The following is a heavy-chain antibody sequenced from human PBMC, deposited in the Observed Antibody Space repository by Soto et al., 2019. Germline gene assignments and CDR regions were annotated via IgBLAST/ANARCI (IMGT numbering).Heavy chain of an antibody. J-gene: IGHJ5*02. CDR3: AHIPSYYQYDWFDP. Sequence: SGPTLVNPTQTLTLTCTFSWFSLTTRGVGVGWIRQPPGKALECLALIYWDDDKRYSPSLQSRLSITKDTSKNQVVLTMTNMDPVDTATYYCAHIPSYYQYDWFDPWGQGTLVTVSS. D-gene: IGHD3-10*01. V-gene: IGHV2-5*02. CDR1: WFSLTTRGVG. CDR2: IYWDDDK.